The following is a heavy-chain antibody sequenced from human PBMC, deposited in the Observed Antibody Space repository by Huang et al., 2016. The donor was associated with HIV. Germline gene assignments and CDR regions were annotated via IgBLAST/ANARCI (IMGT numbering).Heavy chain of an antibody. Sequence: QVQLVQSGAEVKKPGASVKVSCKASGYTFTNHDINWVRQAPGQGVEWMGLMNPSRGSAGYAQRFQGRVTMTRNTSISTAYMELSSLRSEDTAVYYCARVYYESSHYYIFVYWGQGTLVTVSS. J-gene: IGHJ4*02. CDR2: MNPSRGSA. V-gene: IGHV1-8*01. D-gene: IGHD3-22*01. CDR1: GYTFTNHD. CDR3: ARVYYESSHYYIFVY.